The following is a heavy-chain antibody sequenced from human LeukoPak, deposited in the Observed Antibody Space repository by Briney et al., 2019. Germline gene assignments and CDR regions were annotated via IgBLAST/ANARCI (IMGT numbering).Heavy chain of an antibody. CDR1: GYTFTGYH. D-gene: IGHD3-22*01. V-gene: IGHV1-2*02. CDR2: INPNSGGT. J-gene: IGHJ4*02. CDR3: ARADRRTYYYDSSGPYFDY. Sequence: ASVKVSCKASGYTFTGYHMHWVRQAPGQGLEWMGWINPNSGGTNYAQKFQGRVTVTRDTSISTAYMELSRLRSDDTAVYYCARADRRTYYYDSSGPYFDYWGQGTLVTVSS.